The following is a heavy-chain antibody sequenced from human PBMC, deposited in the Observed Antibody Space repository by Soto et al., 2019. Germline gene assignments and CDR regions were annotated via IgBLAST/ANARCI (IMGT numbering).Heavy chain of an antibody. V-gene: IGHV3-7*01. Sequence: GGSLRLSCAASGFTFSSYWMSWVRQAPGKGLEWVANIKQDGSEKYYVDSVKGRFTISRDNAKNSLYLQMNSLRAEDTAVYYCARTPSSPSAAAGTYYYYGMDVWGQGTTVTVSS. D-gene: IGHD6-13*01. J-gene: IGHJ6*02. CDR1: GFTFSSYW. CDR3: ARTPSSPSAAAGTYYYYGMDV. CDR2: IKQDGSEK.